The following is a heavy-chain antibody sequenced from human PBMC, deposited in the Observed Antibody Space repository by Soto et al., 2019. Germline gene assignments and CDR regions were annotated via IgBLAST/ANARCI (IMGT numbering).Heavy chain of an antibody. CDR1: CVSISSYY. CDR2: IYYSGST. V-gene: IGHV4-59*08. J-gene: IGHJ5*02. CDR3: ARQHYGSGSYRIGWFDP. D-gene: IGHD3-10*01. Sequence: PSETLSLTCTVSCVSISSYYWSWIRQPPGKGLEWIGYIYYSGSTNYNPSLKSRVTISVDTSKNQFSLKLSSVTAADTAVYYCARQHYGSGSYRIGWFDPWGQGTLVTVSS.